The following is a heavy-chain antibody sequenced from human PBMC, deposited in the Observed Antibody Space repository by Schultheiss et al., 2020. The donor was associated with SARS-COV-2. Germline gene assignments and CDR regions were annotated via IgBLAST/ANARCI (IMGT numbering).Heavy chain of an antibody. J-gene: IGHJ4*02. CDR2: IDDSGST. D-gene: IGHD3-10*01. CDR3: ARVKYYGSGSYLDY. V-gene: IGHV4-61*05. Sequence: SETLSLTCTVSGGSISRTSHSWGWIRQPPGKGLEWMGNIDDSGSTNYNPSLKSRVTMSLDTSKNQFSLQLNSVTPEDTAVYYCARVKYYGSGSYLDYWGQGTLVTVSS. CDR1: GGSISRTSHS.